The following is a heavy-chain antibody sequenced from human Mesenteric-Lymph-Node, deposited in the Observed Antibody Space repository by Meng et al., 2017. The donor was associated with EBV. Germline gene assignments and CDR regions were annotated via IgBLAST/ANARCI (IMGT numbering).Heavy chain of an antibody. D-gene: IGHD1-1*01. CDR2: ISGSGSSI. V-gene: IGHV3-11*01. CDR1: GFTFSNNY. J-gene: IGHJ4*02. CDR3: ARDWDFPYTFDD. Sequence: QVQLVEAGGGLVKPGGSLRLSCAASGFTFSNNYMAWIRQAPGKGLEWISYISGSGSSIVYADSVRGRFTISRDNAKNSVYLQMTSLRAEDTAVYYCARDWDFPYTFDDWGRGTLVTVSS.